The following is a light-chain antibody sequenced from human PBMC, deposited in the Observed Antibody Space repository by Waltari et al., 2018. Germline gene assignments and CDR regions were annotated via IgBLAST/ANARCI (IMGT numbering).Light chain of an antibody. CDR1: SSDVGGYNY. CDR2: DVS. CDR3: CSFTSRSTWV. V-gene: IGLV2-14*01. Sequence: QSALTQPASVSGSPGQSITISCTGTSSDVGGYNYFSWYQQHPGKLPKLLIFDVSNRPSGVSNRFSGSKSGNTASLTISGLQAEDESDYYCCSFTSRSTWVFGGGTKLTVL. J-gene: IGLJ3*02.